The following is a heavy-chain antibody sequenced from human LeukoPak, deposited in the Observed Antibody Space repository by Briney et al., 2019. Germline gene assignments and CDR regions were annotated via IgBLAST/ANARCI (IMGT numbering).Heavy chain of an antibody. CDR2: IIPIFGTA. CDR1: GGTFSSYA. CDR3: ARVDIVVVPAAVYYYYGMDV. D-gene: IGHD2-2*01. Sequence: WASVKVSCKASGGTFSSYAISWVRQAPGQGLEWMGGIIPIFGTANYAQKFQGRVTITADESTSTAYMELSSLRSEDTAVYYRARVDIVVVPAAVYYYYGMDVWGQGTTVTVSS. V-gene: IGHV1-69*13. J-gene: IGHJ6*02.